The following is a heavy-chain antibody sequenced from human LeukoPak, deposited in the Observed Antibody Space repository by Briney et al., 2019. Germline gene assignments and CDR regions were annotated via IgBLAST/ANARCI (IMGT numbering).Heavy chain of an antibody. CDR2: IIPIFGTA. CDR1: GYTFTSYG. CDR3: ATRSTNDAFDI. Sequence: GASVKVSCKASGYTFTSYGISWVRQAPGQGLEWMGGIIPIFGTANYAQKFQGRVTITTDESTSTAYMELSSLRSEDTAVYYCATRSTNDAFDIWGQGTMVTVSS. V-gene: IGHV1-69*05. D-gene: IGHD2-2*01. J-gene: IGHJ3*02.